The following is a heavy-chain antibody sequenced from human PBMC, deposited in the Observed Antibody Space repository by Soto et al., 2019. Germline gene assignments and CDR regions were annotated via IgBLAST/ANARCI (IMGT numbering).Heavy chain of an antibody. Sequence: PSETLSLTCTVSGGSISSSSYYWGWIRQPPGKGLEWIGYIYHGGYTYYNPSLKSRVTISVDRSENQFSLKLSSVTAADTAVYYCARAHYGDYGYGMDVWGQGTTVTVSS. CDR1: GGSISSSSYY. CDR3: ARAHYGDYGYGMDV. D-gene: IGHD4-17*01. V-gene: IGHV4-39*07. CDR2: IYHGGYT. J-gene: IGHJ6*02.